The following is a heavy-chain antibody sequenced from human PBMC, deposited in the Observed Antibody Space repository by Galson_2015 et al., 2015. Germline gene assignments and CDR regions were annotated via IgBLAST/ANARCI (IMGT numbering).Heavy chain of an antibody. Sequence: SLRLSCAASGFTFSSYGMHWVRQAPGKGLEWVAVIWYDGSNKYYADSVKGRFTISRDNSKNTLYLQMNSLRAEDTAVYYCARAYSSSSAVDPDFDYWGQGTLVTVSS. V-gene: IGHV3-33*01. CDR3: ARAYSSSSAVDPDFDY. D-gene: IGHD6-6*01. CDR2: IWYDGSNK. J-gene: IGHJ4*02. CDR1: GFTFSSYG.